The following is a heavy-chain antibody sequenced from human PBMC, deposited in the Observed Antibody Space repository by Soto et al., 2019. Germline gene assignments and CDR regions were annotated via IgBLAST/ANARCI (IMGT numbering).Heavy chain of an antibody. CDR1: GFTFSNAW. CDR3: TTGTAWLADYYYGMDV. Sequence: GGSLRLSCAASGFTFSNAWMRWVRQAPGKGLEWVGRIKSKTDGGTTDYAAPVKGRFTISRDDSKNTLYLQMNSLKTEDTAVYYCTTGTAWLADYYYGMDVWGQGTTVTVSS. CDR2: IKSKTDGGTT. V-gene: IGHV3-15*01. J-gene: IGHJ6*02. D-gene: IGHD2-21*01.